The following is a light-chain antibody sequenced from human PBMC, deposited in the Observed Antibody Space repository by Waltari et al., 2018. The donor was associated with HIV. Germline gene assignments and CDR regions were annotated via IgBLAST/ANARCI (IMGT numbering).Light chain of an antibody. V-gene: IGKV4-1*01. CDR1: QTVLYTSNTKNY. CDR2: WAS. Sequence: DIVMTQSPDSLAASLGERATINCKSNQTVLYTSNTKNYLAWYQQKPGQPPKLLIYWASTRESGVPDRFSGSGSGTDFILTIRSLQAEDVAVYYCQQYFSTPWTFGQGTKVEIK. CDR3: QQYFSTPWT. J-gene: IGKJ1*01.